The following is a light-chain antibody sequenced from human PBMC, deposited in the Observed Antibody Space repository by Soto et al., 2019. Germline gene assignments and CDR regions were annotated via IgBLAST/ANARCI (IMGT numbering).Light chain of an antibody. V-gene: IGKV1D-13*01. Sequence: AIQWPQAQASLSASVGDRVTITCRASQGISSALAWYQQKPGKAPKLLIYDASSLESGVPSRFSGSGSGTDFTLTISSLQPEDFATYYCQQFNNYIPLGQGTRLEI. CDR2: DAS. CDR3: QQFNNYIP. CDR1: QGISSA. J-gene: IGKJ5*01.